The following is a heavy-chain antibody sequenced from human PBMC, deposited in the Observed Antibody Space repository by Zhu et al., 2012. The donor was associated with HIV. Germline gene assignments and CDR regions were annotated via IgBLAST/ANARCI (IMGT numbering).Heavy chain of an antibody. V-gene: IGHV4-34*01. Sequence: QVQLQQWGAGLLKPSETLSLTCAVYGGSFSDYFWSWIRQPPGKGLEWIGEINHGGSTKYNPSLKSRVTISTDTSKNQFSLKLNSVTAADTALYYCARLDFCNYGSGTYSWFDPWGQGTLVTVSS. D-gene: IGHD3-10*01. J-gene: IGHJ5*02. CDR2: INHGGST. CDR1: GGSFSDYF. CDR3: ARLDFCNYGSGTYSWFDP.